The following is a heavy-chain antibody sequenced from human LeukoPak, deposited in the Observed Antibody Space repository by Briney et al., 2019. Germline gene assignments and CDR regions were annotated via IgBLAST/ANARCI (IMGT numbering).Heavy chain of an antibody. J-gene: IGHJ5*02. CDR3: ARAMPHDNWFNP. D-gene: IGHD2-2*01. V-gene: IGHV3-74*03. CDR2: INGDLTNT. CDR1: GLTFTDYW. Sequence: QPGGSLRLSCAASGLTFTDYWMHWVRQVAGKGLVWVSRINGDLTNTTYADSVKGRFTISRDNAKNTLYLQMNSLRAEDTAVYYCARAMPHDNWFNPWGQGTLVTVSS.